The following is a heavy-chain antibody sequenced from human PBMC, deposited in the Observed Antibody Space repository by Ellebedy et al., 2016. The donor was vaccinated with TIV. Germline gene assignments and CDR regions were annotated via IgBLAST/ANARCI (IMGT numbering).Heavy chain of an antibody. V-gene: IGHV3-30*18. Sequence: GGSLRLXXAASGFSFNTYGMHWVRQAPGKGLEWVAVVAYDGSQFYGDSVKGRLTISRDNSKNTVNLQIHSLRPEDTAVYYCAKDLETHCRGGNCHYFDRWGQGTLVTVSS. CDR1: GFSFNTYG. D-gene: IGHD2-15*01. CDR3: AKDLETHCRGGNCHYFDR. CDR2: VAYDGSQ. J-gene: IGHJ4*02.